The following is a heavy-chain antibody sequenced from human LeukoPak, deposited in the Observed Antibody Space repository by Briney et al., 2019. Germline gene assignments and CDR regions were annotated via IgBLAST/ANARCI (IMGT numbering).Heavy chain of an antibody. CDR1: GGSISSYY. CDR3: ARGKVGATYTLNGDFDY. J-gene: IGHJ4*02. D-gene: IGHD1-26*01. Sequence: PSETLSLTCTVSGGSISSYYWSWLRQPPGKGLEWIGYIYYSGSTNYNPSLKSRVTISVDTSKNQFSLKLSSVTAADTAVYYCARGKVGATYTLNGDFDYWGQGALVTVSS. CDR2: IYYSGST. V-gene: IGHV4-59*01.